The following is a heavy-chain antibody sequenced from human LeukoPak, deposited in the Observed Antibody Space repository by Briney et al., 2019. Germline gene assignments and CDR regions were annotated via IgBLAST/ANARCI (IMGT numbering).Heavy chain of an antibody. CDR2: IGTAGDT. V-gene: IGHV3-13*01. J-gene: IGHJ4*02. CDR3: ARGGGYTYGYYFDS. CDR1: GFTFSSYD. D-gene: IGHD5-18*01. Sequence: GGSLRLSCAASGFTFSSYDMHWVRQVTGKGLEWVSAIGTAGDTYYLGSVQGRFTISRENAKNSLYLQMNSLRAGDTAVYYCARGGGYTYGYYFDSWGQGTLVTVSS.